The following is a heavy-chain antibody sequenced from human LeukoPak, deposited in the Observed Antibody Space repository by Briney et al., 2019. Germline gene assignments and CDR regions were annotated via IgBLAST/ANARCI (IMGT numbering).Heavy chain of an antibody. CDR2: ISSSGSTI. Sequence: PGGSLRLSCAASGFTFSSYEMNWVRQAPGKGLEWVSYISSSGSTIYYADSVKGRFTISRDNAKNSLYLQMNSLRAEDTAVYYCAREGDYGNYYYYMDVWGKGTTVTVSS. D-gene: IGHD4-17*01. J-gene: IGHJ6*03. V-gene: IGHV3-48*03. CDR1: GFTFSSYE. CDR3: AREGDYGNYYYYMDV.